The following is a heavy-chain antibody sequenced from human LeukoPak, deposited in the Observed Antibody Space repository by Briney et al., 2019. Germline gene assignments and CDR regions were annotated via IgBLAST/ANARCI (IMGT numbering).Heavy chain of an antibody. J-gene: IGHJ4*02. CDR1: GFTFTNYP. Sequence: GGSLRLSCAASGFTFTNYPMSWVRQAPGKGLEWVSVISANGDSTHYADSVKGRFTISRDNSKNTVFLQMNSLRAEDTAVYYCAKDWATVVPYFDYWGQGTLVTVSS. CDR3: AKDWATVVPYFDY. D-gene: IGHD4-23*01. CDR2: ISANGDST. V-gene: IGHV3-23*01.